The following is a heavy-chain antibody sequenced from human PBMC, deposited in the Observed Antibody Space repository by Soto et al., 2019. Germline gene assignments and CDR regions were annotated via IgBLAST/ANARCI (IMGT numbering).Heavy chain of an antibody. J-gene: IGHJ4*02. Sequence: GGSLRLSCAASGFTFSSYSMNWVRQAPGKGLEWVSSISSSSSYIYYADSVKGRFTISRDNAKNSLYLQMNSLRAEDTAVYYCARAGNSEQWLFHDYWGQGTLVTVSS. CDR1: GFTFSSYS. CDR2: ISSSSSYI. CDR3: ARAGNSEQWLFHDY. V-gene: IGHV3-21*01. D-gene: IGHD6-19*01.